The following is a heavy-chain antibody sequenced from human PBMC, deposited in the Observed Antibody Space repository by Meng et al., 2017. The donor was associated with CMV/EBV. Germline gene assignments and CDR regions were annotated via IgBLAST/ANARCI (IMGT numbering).Heavy chain of an antibody. Sequence: GGSLRLSCAASGFTFSSYSMNWVRQAPGKGREGVANIKQDGSEKYYVDSVKGRFTISRDNAKNSLYLQMNSLRAEDTAVYYCAGDCSSTSCWGIWYYGMDVWGQGTTVTVSS. J-gene: IGHJ6*02. D-gene: IGHD2-2*01. CDR1: GFTFSSYS. CDR2: IKQDGSEK. CDR3: AGDCSSTSCWGIWYYGMDV. V-gene: IGHV3-7*01.